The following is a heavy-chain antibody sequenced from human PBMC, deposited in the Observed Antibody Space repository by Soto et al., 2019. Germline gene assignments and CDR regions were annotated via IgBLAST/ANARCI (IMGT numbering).Heavy chain of an antibody. CDR2: IIPIFGTA. Sequence: ASVRVSCKASGGTFSSYAISWVRQAPGQGLEWMGGIIPIFGTANYAQRFQGRVTITSDQSTSTAYMERSSLRSEDTAVYYCACPSNLAVIPASAIYGIDXWGQGTTVTVSX. V-gene: IGHV1-69*13. CDR1: GGTFSSYA. J-gene: IGHJ6*02. CDR3: ACPSNLAVIPASAIYGIDX. D-gene: IGHD2-2*01.